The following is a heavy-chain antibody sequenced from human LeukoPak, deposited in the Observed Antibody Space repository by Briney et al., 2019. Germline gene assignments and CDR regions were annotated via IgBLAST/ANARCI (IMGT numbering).Heavy chain of an antibody. CDR2: INHSGST. V-gene: IGHV4-34*01. D-gene: IGHD3-3*01. J-gene: IGHJ4*02. CDR3: ASSKYDFWSSYYDY. Sequence: PSETLSLTCAVYGGSFSGYYWSWIRQPPGKGLEWIGEINHSGSTNYNPSLKSRVTISVDTSKNQFSLKLSSVTAADTAVYYCASSKYDFWSSYYDYWGQGTLVTVSS. CDR1: GGSFSGYY.